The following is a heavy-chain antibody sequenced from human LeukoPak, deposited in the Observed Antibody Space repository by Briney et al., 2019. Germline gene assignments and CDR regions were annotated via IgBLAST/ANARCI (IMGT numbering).Heavy chain of an antibody. CDR1: GGAFSSYA. D-gene: IGHD2-2*02. CDR2: IIPIVGTA. CDR3: ARVLSMGVPAAINWFDP. V-gene: IGHV1-69*13. J-gene: IGHJ5*02. Sequence: SVKVSCKASGGAFSSYAISWVRQAPGQGLEWMGGIIPIVGTANYAQKFQGRVTITADESTSTAYMELSSLRSEDTAVYYCARVLSMGVPAAINWFDPWGQGTLVTVSS.